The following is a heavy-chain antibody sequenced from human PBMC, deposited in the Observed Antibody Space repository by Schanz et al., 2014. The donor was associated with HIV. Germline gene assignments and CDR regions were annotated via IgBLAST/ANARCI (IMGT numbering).Heavy chain of an antibody. CDR3: ARNQYQMLPFDF. CDR2: INPTNGKT. J-gene: IGHJ4*02. D-gene: IGHD2-15*01. Sequence: QVQVVQSGAEVKKPGSSVKVSCKASGGTFSSYAISWVRQAPGQGLEWMGWINPTNGKTFYTQKFRGRVTMTRDTSVNTASMEVSRLMSDDTAVYYCARNQYQMLPFDFWGQGTLVTVSS. V-gene: IGHV1-2*02. CDR1: GGTFSSYA.